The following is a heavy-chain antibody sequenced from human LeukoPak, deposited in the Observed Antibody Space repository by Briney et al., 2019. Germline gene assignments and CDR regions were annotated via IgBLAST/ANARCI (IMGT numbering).Heavy chain of an antibody. D-gene: IGHD6-19*01. CDR3: ARRSYSSGWYDY. J-gene: IGHJ4*02. CDR2: IFYSGST. Sequence: PSETLSLTCTVSGGSISTTSYYWGWVRQPPGKGLEWIGIIFYSGSTYYNPSLKSRLTISVDTSKNQFSLKLSSVTAADTAVYYCARRSYSSGWYDYCGQGTLVTVSS. CDR1: GGSISTTSYY. V-gene: IGHV4-39*01.